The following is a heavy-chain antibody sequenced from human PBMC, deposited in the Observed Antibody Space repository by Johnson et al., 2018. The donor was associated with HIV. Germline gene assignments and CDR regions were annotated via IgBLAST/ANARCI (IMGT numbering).Heavy chain of an antibody. D-gene: IGHD1-26*01. Sequence: QVQLVESGGGLVQPGRYLRLSCAASGFTFSSYAMHWVRQAPGKGLEWVAVISYDGSNKYYADSVKGRFTISRDNSKNTLYLQMNSLRAEDTAVYYCAKVNRRYSVFTGAFDIWGQGTMVTVSS. CDR2: ISYDGSNK. CDR1: GFTFSSYA. J-gene: IGHJ3*02. CDR3: AKVNRRYSVFTGAFDI. V-gene: IGHV3-30-3*01.